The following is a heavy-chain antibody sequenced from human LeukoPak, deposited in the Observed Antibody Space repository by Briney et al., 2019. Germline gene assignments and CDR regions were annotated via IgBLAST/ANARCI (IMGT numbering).Heavy chain of an antibody. CDR2: ISGSGGST. Sequence: GGSLRLSCTASGFTISSYAMSWVRQPPGKGLEWVSAISGSGGSTYYADSVKGRFTISRDNSKNTLYLQMNSLRAEDTAVYYCAKSPRGYSYGLLDYWGQGTLVTVSS. CDR1: GFTISSYA. D-gene: IGHD5-18*01. CDR3: AKSPRGYSYGLLDY. J-gene: IGHJ4*02. V-gene: IGHV3-23*01.